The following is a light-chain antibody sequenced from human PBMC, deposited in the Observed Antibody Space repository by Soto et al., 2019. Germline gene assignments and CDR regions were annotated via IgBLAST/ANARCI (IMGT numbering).Light chain of an antibody. CDR1: QSVSSK. CDR2: GAS. Sequence: EIVMTQSPATLSVSPGERATLSCRASQSVSSKLAWYQQKPGQGPRLLIYGASTRATGIPARFSGSGSETEFTLTISSLQSEGFAVYYCQHYSTWLWTFGQGTKVEIK. J-gene: IGKJ1*01. CDR3: QHYSTWLWT. V-gene: IGKV3-15*01.